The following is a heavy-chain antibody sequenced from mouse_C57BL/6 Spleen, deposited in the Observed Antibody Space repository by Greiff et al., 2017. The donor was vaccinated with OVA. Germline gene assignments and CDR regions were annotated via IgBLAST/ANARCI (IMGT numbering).Heavy chain of an antibody. J-gene: IGHJ1*03. CDR1: GYTFTDYY. CDR2: INPNNGGT. Sequence: VQLQQSGPELVKPGASVKISCKASGYTFTDYYMNWVKQSHGKSLEWIGDINPNNGGTSYNQKFKGKATLTVDKSSSTAYMELRSLTSEDSAVYYCENYYYGSSYWYFDVWGTGTTVTVSS. CDR3: ENYYYGSSYWYFDV. D-gene: IGHD1-1*01. V-gene: IGHV1-26*01.